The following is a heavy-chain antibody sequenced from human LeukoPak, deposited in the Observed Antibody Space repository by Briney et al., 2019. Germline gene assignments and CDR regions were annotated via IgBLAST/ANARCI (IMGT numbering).Heavy chain of an antibody. J-gene: IGHJ4*02. D-gene: IGHD3-3*01. V-gene: IGHV3-30*03. CDR3: ARDIEWLRHFDY. CDR2: ISYDGSNK. CDR1: GFTFSSYG. Sequence: PGRSLRLSCAASGFTFSSYGMHWVRQAPGKGLEWVAVISYDGSNKYYADSVKGRFTISRDNSKNTLYLQMNSLRAEDTAVYYCARDIEWLRHFDYWGQGTLVTVSS.